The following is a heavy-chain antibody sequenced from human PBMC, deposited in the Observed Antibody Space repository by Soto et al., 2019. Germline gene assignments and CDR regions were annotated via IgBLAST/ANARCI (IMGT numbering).Heavy chain of an antibody. CDR3: ARVPVDTYMIYWSDP. CDR1: GDSINSGDSY. V-gene: IGHV4-61*08. D-gene: IGHD5-18*01. CDR2: VYFSGST. J-gene: IGHJ5*02. Sequence: PSETLSLTCSVSGDSINSGDSYWTWMRQAPGKGLQWVGHVYFSGSTNYNRSLKSRVTISLDTSKNQFSLKLRAVTAGDTAVYYCARVPVDTYMIYWSDPWGQGTLVTVSS.